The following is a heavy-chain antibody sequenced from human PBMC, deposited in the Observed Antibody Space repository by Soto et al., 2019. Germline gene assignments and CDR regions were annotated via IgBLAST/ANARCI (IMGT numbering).Heavy chain of an antibody. CDR2: ISSSSTI. CDR3: ARDLGGRDGYNYWYYYYGMDV. Sequence: PGGSLRLSCAASGFTFSSYSMNWVRQAPGKGLEWVSYISSSSTIYYADSVKGRFTISRDNAKNSLYLQMNSLRDEDTAVYYCARDLGGRDGYNYWYYYYGMDVWGQGTTVTVSS. J-gene: IGHJ6*02. D-gene: IGHD5-12*01. CDR1: GFTFSSYS. V-gene: IGHV3-48*02.